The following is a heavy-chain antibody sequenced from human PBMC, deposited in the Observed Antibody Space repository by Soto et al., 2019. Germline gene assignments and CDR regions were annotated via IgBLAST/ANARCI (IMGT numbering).Heavy chain of an antibody. Sequence: ASVKVSCKASGGTFSSYAISWVRQAPGQGLEWMGWIIPNSGGANYAQKLQGWVTMTRDTSISTAYMELSRLRSDDTAVYYCVVIIRDYYFDYWGQGTLVTVSS. CDR3: VVIIRDYYFDY. V-gene: IGHV1-2*04. J-gene: IGHJ4*02. D-gene: IGHD3-10*01. CDR1: GGTFSSYA. CDR2: IIPNSGGA.